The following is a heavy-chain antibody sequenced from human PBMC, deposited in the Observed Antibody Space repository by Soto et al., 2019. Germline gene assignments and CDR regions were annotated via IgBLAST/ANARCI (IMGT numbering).Heavy chain of an antibody. D-gene: IGHD6-13*01. CDR3: AKAWEMVRGGTKQQLTPRGSDY. CDR2: IWYDGSNK. J-gene: IGHJ4*02. Sequence: PGGSLRLSCAASGFTFSSYGMHWVRQAPGKGLEWVAVIWYDGSNKYYADSVKGRFTISRDNSKNTLYLQMNSLRAEDTAVYYCAKAWEMVRGGTKQQLTPRGSDYWGQGTLVTVSS. V-gene: IGHV3-33*06. CDR1: GFTFSSYG.